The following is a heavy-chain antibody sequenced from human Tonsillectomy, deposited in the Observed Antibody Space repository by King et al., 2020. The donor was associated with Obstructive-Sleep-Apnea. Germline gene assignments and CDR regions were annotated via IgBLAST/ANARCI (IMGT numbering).Heavy chain of an antibody. Sequence: TLKESGPTLVKPTQTLTLTCTFSGFSLSTSGGGVGWIRQPPGKALEWLALIYWDDVKRYSPSLKSRLTITKDTPQNQGVLKITNMDPVDTATYYCAHTDADSLLWFGESDWYFDLWGRGTLVTVSS. J-gene: IGHJ2*01. D-gene: IGHD3-10*01. CDR3: AHTDADSLLWFGESDWYFDL. V-gene: IGHV2-5*02. CDR1: GFSLSTSGGG. CDR2: IYWDDVK.